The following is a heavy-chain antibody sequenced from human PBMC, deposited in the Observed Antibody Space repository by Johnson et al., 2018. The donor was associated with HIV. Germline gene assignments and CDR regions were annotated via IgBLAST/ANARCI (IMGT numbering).Heavy chain of an antibody. Sequence: VQLVESGGGLIQPGGSLRLSCAASGFTVSSNYMSWVRQAPGKGLEWVGRIKSKTDGGTTDYAAPVKGRFTISRDDSKNTLYLQMNSLKTEDTAVYYCTTGTGTTTLDAFDIWGQGTMVTVSS. D-gene: IGHD1-7*01. CDR2: IKSKTDGGTT. CDR1: GFTVSSNY. CDR3: TTGTGTTTLDAFDI. J-gene: IGHJ3*02. V-gene: IGHV3-15*01.